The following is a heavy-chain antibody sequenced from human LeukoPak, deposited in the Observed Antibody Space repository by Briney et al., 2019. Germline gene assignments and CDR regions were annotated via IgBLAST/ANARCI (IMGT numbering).Heavy chain of an antibody. CDR1: GFTFSSYA. CDR2: ISSNGGST. CDR3: ARSDSYDFWSGYYYYYGMDV. Sequence: PGGSLRLSCAASGFTFSSYAMHWVRQAPGKGLEYVSAISSNGGSTYYANSVKGRFTISRDNSKNTLYLQMGSLRAEDMAVYYCARSDSYDFWSGYYYYYGMDVWGQGTTVTVSS. V-gene: IGHV3-64*01. D-gene: IGHD3-3*01. J-gene: IGHJ6*02.